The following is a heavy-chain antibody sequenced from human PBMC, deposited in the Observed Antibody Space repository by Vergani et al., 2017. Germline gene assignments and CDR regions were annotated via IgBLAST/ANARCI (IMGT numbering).Heavy chain of an antibody. V-gene: IGHV3-21*01. CDR1: GFTFSSCS. CDR2: IRSDNTYI. D-gene: IGHD2-2*01. Sequence: EVHLVESGGGLVKPGGSLRLSCAASGFTFSSCSMNWVRQAPGKGLEWVSSIRSDNTYIYYADSVKGRFTISRDNAKNSLYLQMNSLRAEDTAVYYCARVTRHFSTTSSYGAVDNWGQGTLVTVS. CDR3: ARVTRHFSTTSSYGAVDN. J-gene: IGHJ4*02.